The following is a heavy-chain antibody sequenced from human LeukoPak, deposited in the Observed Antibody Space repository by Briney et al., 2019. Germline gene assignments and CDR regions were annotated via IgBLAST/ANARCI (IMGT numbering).Heavy chain of an antibody. D-gene: IGHD2-2*01. CDR2: IKQDGSEK. Sequence: GGSLRLSCAASGFTFSSSCMNWVRQAPGKGLELMASIKQDGSEKYYVAPVKGRFTISRDNANNSLYLQMNSLRAEDTAVYYCARVSREISSYWGQGTTVTVSS. V-gene: IGHV3-7*01. CDR1: GFTFSSSC. J-gene: IGHJ4*02. CDR3: ARVSREISSY.